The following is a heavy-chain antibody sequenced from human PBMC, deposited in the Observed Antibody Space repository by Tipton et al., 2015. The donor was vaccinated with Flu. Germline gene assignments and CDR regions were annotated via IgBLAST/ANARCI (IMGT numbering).Heavy chain of an antibody. CDR1: GYSFTNYW. CDR2: IYPGDSDT. V-gene: IGHV5-51*03. J-gene: IGHJ4*02. D-gene: IGHD4-17*01. CDR3: ARRGYRGGEGDYDQYYFDY. Sequence: QLVQSGAEVKKPGESLKISCKGSGYSFTNYWIGWVRQMPGKGLEWMGIIYPGDSDTRYSPSFQGQVTISADKSISTAYLQWSSLKASDTAMYYCARRGYRGGEGDYDQYYFDYWGQGTLVTVSS.